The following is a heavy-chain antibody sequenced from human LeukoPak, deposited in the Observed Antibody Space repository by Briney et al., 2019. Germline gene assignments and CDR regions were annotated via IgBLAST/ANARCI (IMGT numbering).Heavy chain of an antibody. CDR2: IYSSEST. CDR3: VRGPLGYNWFDP. J-gene: IGHJ5*02. D-gene: IGHD2-2*03. Sequence: PSETLSLTCIVSGGSISSSYWSWIRQSPGKGLEWIAYIYSSESTTYNPTLKSRATISEDTSKNQLFLKLTSVTAADTAVYYCVRGPLGYNWFDPWGQGTLVTVSS. V-gene: IGHV4-59*01. CDR1: GGSISSSY.